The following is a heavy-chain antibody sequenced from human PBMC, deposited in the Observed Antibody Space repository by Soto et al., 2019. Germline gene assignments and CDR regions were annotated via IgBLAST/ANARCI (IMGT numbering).Heavy chain of an antibody. J-gene: IGHJ6*02. D-gene: IGHD1-26*01. CDR1: GYSFTSYW. V-gene: IGHV5-10-1*01. CDR3: ARVGYWDYYYYGMDV. CDR2: IDPSDSYT. Sequence: GESLKISCKGSGYSFTSYWISWVRQMPGKGLEWMGRIDPSDSYTNYSPSFQGHVTISADKSISTAYLQWSSLKALDTAMYYCARVGYWDYYYYGMDVWGQGTTVTVSS.